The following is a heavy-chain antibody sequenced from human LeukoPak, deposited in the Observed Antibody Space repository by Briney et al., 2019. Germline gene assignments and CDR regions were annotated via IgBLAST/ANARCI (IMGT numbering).Heavy chain of an antibody. Sequence: SETLSLTCTVSGGSISSSSYYWSWIRQPPGKGLEWIGYIYYSGSTNYNPSLKSRVTISVDTSKNQFSLKLSSVTAADTAVYYCARERPTGYCSSTSCYTGHNWFDPWGQGTLVTVSS. CDR3: ARERPTGYCSSTSCYTGHNWFDP. D-gene: IGHD2-2*02. CDR1: GGSISSSSYY. J-gene: IGHJ5*02. V-gene: IGHV4-61*01. CDR2: IYYSGST.